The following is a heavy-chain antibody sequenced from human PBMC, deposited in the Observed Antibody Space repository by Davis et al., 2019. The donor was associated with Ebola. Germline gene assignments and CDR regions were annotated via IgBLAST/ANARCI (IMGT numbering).Heavy chain of an antibody. Sequence: ASVKVSCKASGYTSTNNAIHWVRQAPGQRLEWMGWINTGNGHTKHSQNFQGRVTVTWDTSATTAYMELSGLRSDATAGYSCAGGGGSSKRTMGYWGQGTLVTVSS. V-gene: IGHV1-3*04. D-gene: IGHD1-26*01. CDR1: GYTSTNNA. J-gene: IGHJ4*02. CDR2: INTGNGHT. CDR3: AGGGGSSKRTMGY.